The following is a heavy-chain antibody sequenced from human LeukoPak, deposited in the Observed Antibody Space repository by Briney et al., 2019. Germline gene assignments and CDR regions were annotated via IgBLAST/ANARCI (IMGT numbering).Heavy chain of an antibody. V-gene: IGHV1-2*02. CDR2: INPNSGGT. Sequence: ASVKVSCKASGYTFTGYYMHWVRQAPGQGLEWMGWINPNSGGTNYAQKFQGRVTMTRDTSISTAYMELSRLRSDDTAVYYCARGPIVVVPAAMVRPFGYWGQGTLVTVSS. D-gene: IGHD2-2*01. CDR3: ARGPIVVVPAAMVRPFGY. CDR1: GYTFTGYY. J-gene: IGHJ4*02.